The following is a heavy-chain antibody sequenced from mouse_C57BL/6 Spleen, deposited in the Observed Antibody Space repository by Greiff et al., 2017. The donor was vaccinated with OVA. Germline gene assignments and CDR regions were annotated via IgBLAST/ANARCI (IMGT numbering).Heavy chain of an antibody. V-gene: IGHV10-1*01. CDR1: GFSFNTYA. D-gene: IGHD2-10*02. J-gene: IGHJ2*01. CDR3: VREGGYGNYDY. Sequence: EVQRVESGGGLVQPKGSLKLSCAASGFSFNTYAMNWVRQAPGKGLEWVARIRSKSNNYATYYADSVKDRFTISRDDSESMLYLQMNNLKTEDTAMYYCVREGGYGNYDYWGQGTTLTVSS. CDR2: IRSKSNNYAT.